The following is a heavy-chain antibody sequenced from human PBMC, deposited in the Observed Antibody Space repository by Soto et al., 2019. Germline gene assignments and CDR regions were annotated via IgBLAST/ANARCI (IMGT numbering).Heavy chain of an antibody. CDR2: IYYSGST. CDR3: ARLEGLATISYYFDF. CDR1: GGSISSSSYY. J-gene: IGHJ4*02. D-gene: IGHD3-9*01. V-gene: IGHV4-39*01. Sequence: QLQLQESGPGLVKPSEALSLTCSVSGGSISSSSYYWGWIRQPPGKGLEWIGSIYYSGSTYYNPSLESRATISIDKSKNQSSLKLSSLTAADTAVYYCARLEGLATISYYFDFWGQGTLVTVSS.